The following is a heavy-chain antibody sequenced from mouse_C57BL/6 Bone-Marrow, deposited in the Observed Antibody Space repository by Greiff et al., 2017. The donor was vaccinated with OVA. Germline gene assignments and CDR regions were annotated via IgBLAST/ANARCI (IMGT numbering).Heavy chain of an antibody. Sequence: EVQLQQSGGGLVQPKGSLKLSCAASGFSFNTYAMNWVRQAPGKGLEWVARIRSKSNNYATYYADSVKDRFTISRDDSESMLYLQMNNLKTEDTAMYYCVRFYYGFAYWGQGTLVTVSA. D-gene: IGHD2-1*01. CDR2: IRSKSNNYAT. V-gene: IGHV10-1*01. CDR1: GFSFNTYA. J-gene: IGHJ3*01. CDR3: VRFYYGFAY.